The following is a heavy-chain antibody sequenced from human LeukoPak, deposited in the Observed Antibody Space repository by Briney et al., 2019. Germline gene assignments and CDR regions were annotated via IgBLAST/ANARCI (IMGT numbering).Heavy chain of an antibody. Sequence: SETLSLTCTVSGGSISSSSYYWGWIRQPPGRGLEWIGSIYYSGSTYYNPALKSRVTISVDTSKNPFSLKLSSVSAGDTAVYYCARVPGYYYYYMDVWGKGTTVAVCS. CDR1: GGSISSSSYY. CDR3: ARVPGYYYYYMDV. CDR2: IYYSGST. J-gene: IGHJ6*03. D-gene: IGHD1-14*01. V-gene: IGHV4-39*07.